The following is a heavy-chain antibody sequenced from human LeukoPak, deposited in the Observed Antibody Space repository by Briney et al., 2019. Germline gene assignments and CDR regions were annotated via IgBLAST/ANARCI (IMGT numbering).Heavy chain of an antibody. CDR2: IKQDGREK. CDR1: GFTFSTYW. V-gene: IGHV3-7*01. D-gene: IGHD2-2*01. CDR3: ARAVTAGGYCSRTSCYPTYYYYGMDV. Sequence: GGSLRLSCAASGFTFSTYWMSWVRQAPGKGLEWVANIKQDGREKYYVDSVKGRFTISRDNAKNSLYLQMNSLRAEDTAVYYCARAVTAGGYCSRTSCYPTYYYYGMDVWGQGTTVTVSS. J-gene: IGHJ6*02.